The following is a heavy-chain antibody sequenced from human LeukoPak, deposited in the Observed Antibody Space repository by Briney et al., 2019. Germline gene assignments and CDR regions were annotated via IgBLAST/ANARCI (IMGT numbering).Heavy chain of an antibody. D-gene: IGHD3-10*01. CDR1: GYTFTGYY. Sequence: ASVKVSCKASGYTFTGYYMHWVRQAPGQGLEWMGWINPNSGGTNYAQKFQGRVTMTRDTSISTAYMELSRLRSDDTAVDYCARDLADITMVRGVIRRWFDPWGQGTLVTVSS. CDR2: INPNSGGT. J-gene: IGHJ5*02. V-gene: IGHV1-2*02. CDR3: ARDLADITMVRGVIRRWFDP.